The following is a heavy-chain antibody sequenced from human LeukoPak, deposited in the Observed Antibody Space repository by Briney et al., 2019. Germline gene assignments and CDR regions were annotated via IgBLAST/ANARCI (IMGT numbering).Heavy chain of an antibody. CDR2: LNPDSGAT. D-gene: IGHD5-18*01. Sequence: ASVKVSCKASGYIFSNYGFTWARQAPGQGLEWMGWLNPDSGATNYAQKFQGRVTMTRNTSITTFYMELSGLRSDDTAVFYCVRSVRYTYGFYYFDSWGQGTLVTVSS. V-gene: IGHV1-2*02. CDR3: VRSVRYTYGFYYFDS. J-gene: IGHJ4*02. CDR1: GYIFSNYG.